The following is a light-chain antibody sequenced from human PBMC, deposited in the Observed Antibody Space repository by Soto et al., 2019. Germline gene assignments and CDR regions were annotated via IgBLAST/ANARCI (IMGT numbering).Light chain of an antibody. CDR2: EVS. CDR3: SSYTSSSTLEGV. J-gene: IGLJ2*01. CDR1: SSDVGGYNY. V-gene: IGLV2-14*01. Sequence: QSALTQPASVSGSPGQSITISCTGTSSDVGGYNYVSWYQQHPGKAPKLMIYEVSNRPSGVSNRFSGSKSGNTASLTISGFQAEDEADYYCSSYTSSSTLEGVFGGGTKVTVL.